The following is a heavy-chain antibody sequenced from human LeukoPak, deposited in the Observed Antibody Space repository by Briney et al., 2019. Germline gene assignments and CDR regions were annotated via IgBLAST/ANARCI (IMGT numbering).Heavy chain of an antibody. J-gene: IGHJ3*02. Sequence: GASVKVSCKASGYTFTSYGISWVRQAPGQGLEGMGWISAYNGNTNYAQKLQGRVTMTTDTYTSTAYMELRSLRSDDTAVYYCARDSSGSSWYDDAFDIWGQGTMVTVS. V-gene: IGHV1-18*04. CDR1: GYTFTSYG. CDR2: ISAYNGNT. D-gene: IGHD6-13*01. CDR3: ARDSSGSSWYDDAFDI.